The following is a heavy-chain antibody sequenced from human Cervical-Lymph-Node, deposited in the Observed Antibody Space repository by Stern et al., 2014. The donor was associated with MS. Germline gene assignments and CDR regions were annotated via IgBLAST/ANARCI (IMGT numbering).Heavy chain of an antibody. Sequence: QVQLQPSGPGLVQPSQTLSLTCTVSGGSISSGSYHWTWIRQPAGKGLEYIGRIYPTGTPNQNPPPRSRVTIPIDTSKNQFPLKLSLVTAADTAVYYCARGRRGGMVRANWFDPWGQGTLVTVSS. V-gene: IGHV4-61*02. CDR3: ARGRRGGMVRANWFDP. CDR1: GGSISSGSYH. D-gene: IGHD3-10*01. CDR2: IYPTGTP. J-gene: IGHJ5*02.